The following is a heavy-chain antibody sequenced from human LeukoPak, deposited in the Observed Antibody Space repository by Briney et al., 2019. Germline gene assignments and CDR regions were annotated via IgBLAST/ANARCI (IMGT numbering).Heavy chain of an antibody. D-gene: IGHD1-1*01. V-gene: IGHV3-66*01. CDR2: IYSGGST. CDR1: GFSVSRNY. CDR3: ARKTDHQTGGDY. Sequence: GGSLRLSCAASGFSVSRNYMTWVRQAPGEGLEWFSLIYSGGSTSYADSVKGRFTISRDNSKNTLYLQMNSLRAEDTAVYYCARKTDHQTGGDYWGQGTLVTVSS. J-gene: IGHJ4*02.